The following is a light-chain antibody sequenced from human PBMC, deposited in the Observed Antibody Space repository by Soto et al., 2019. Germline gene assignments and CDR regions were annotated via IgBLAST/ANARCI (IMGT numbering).Light chain of an antibody. J-gene: IGKJ4*01. CDR3: QQYAGSPLT. CDR1: QSVSSSY. CDR2: GAS. Sequence: EILFTPSPGTLSLSPGARATLSCRASQSVSSSYLAWYQQKPGQAPRLLIYGASSRAAGIPDRFSGSGSGTDFILTISRLEPEDFAVYYCQQYAGSPLTFGGGTKVDIK. V-gene: IGKV3-20*01.